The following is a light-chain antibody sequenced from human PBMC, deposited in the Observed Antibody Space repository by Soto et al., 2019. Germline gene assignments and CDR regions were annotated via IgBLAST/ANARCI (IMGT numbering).Light chain of an antibody. Sequence: QSALTQPASVSGSPGQSITISCTGTSSDVGDSDYVSWYQQHPGKAPKLMIYEVTDRPSGVSNRFSGSKSGNTASLTISGLQAEDEAEYYCSSYTNINTRACVFGTGTKLTVL. CDR1: SSDVGDSDY. CDR3: SSYTNINTRACV. CDR2: EVT. J-gene: IGLJ1*01. V-gene: IGLV2-14*01.